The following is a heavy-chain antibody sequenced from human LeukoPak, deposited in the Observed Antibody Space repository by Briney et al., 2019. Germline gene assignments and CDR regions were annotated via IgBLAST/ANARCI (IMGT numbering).Heavy chain of an antibody. CDR3: ARGIVVVVAATHYYYYYMVV. CDR2: IYYSGST. J-gene: IGHJ6*03. Sequence: SETLSLTCTVSGGSISSYYWSWIRQPPGKGLEWIGYIYYSGSTNYNPSLKSRVTISVDTSKNQFSLKLSSVTAADTAVYYCARGIVVVVAATHYYYYYMVVWGKGTTVTVSS. CDR1: GGSISSYY. D-gene: IGHD2-15*01. V-gene: IGHV4-59*01.